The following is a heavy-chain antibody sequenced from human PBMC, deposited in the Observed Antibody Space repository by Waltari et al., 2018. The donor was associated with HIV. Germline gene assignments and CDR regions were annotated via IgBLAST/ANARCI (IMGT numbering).Heavy chain of an antibody. V-gene: IGHV3-7*01. CDR1: GFPFSNYW. CDR3: AGGCSGAFCSGGVDV. CDR2: IKHDGREE. D-gene: IGHD2-15*01. Sequence: EVQLVESGGGLAQPGGPLRLSCVGSGFPFSNYWMSWVRQATGKGLEWVANIKHDGREEYNVESVKGRVTISRDNAKSSLCLHINSLRVEDTAAYYCAGGCSGAFCSGGVDVWGQGTTVTVSS. J-gene: IGHJ6*02.